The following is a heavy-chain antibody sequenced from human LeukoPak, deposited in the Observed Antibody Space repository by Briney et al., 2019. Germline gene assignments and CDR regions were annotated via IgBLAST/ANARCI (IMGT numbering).Heavy chain of an antibody. Sequence: PGRSLRLSCAASGFTFSSYGMHWVRQAPGKGLEWVSAISGSGGSTYYADSVKGRFTISRDNSKNTLYLQMNSLRAEDTAVYYCAKTRELRAVAWYFDYWGKGTLVTVSS. CDR3: AKTRELRAVAWYFDY. D-gene: IGHD6-19*01. CDR2: ISGSGGST. CDR1: GFTFSSYG. J-gene: IGHJ4*02. V-gene: IGHV3-23*01.